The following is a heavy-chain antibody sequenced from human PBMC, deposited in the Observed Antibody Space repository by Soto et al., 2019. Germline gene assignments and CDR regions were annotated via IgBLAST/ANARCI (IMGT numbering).Heavy chain of an antibody. Sequence: GGSLRLSCAASGFTFSSYEMNWVRQAPGKGLEWVSYISSSGSTIYYADSVKGRFTISRDNAKNSLYLQMNSLRAEDTAVYYCAREDKYYGSGSGYYYGMDVWGQGTTVTVS. V-gene: IGHV3-48*03. CDR1: GFTFSSYE. CDR2: ISSSGSTI. D-gene: IGHD3-10*01. CDR3: AREDKYYGSGSGYYYGMDV. J-gene: IGHJ6*02.